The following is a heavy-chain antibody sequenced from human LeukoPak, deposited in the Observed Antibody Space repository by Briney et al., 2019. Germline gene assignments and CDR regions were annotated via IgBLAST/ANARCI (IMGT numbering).Heavy chain of an antibody. CDR1: GGSIGSDDYY. V-gene: IGHV4-30-4*01. J-gene: IGHJ5*02. Sequence: SETLSLTCTVSGGSIGSDDYYWSWIRQPPGKGLEWIGCIYYSGSTYYNPSLKSRVTISVDTSKNQFSLKLNSVTAADTAVYYYARGVERIFGVVNWFDPWGQGTPVTVTS. CDR3: ARGVERIFGVVNWFDP. CDR2: IYYSGST. D-gene: IGHD3-3*01.